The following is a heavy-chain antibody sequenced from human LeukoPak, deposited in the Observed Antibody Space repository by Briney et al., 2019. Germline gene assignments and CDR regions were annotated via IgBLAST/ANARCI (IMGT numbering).Heavy chain of an antibody. Sequence: GGSLRLSCAASGFTFSSYWMSWVRQAPGKGLEWVANIKQDGSEKYYVDSVKGRFTISRDNAKNSLYLQMNGLRAEDTAVYYCARDQILEWSDAFDIWGQGTMVTVSS. CDR2: IKQDGSEK. CDR1: GFTFSSYW. V-gene: IGHV3-7*01. CDR3: ARDQILEWSDAFDI. D-gene: IGHD3-3*01. J-gene: IGHJ3*02.